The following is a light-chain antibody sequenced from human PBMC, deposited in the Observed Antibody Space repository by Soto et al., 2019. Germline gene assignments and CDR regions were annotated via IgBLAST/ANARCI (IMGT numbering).Light chain of an antibody. Sequence: EIVLTQSPVTLSLSPGERATLSCGASQTVSSGYLAWYQQRPGLAPRLLIYDASSRATGIPDRFSGSGSETDFSLTISRLEPEDFAVYYCQQYSSSPYTFGQGPKLEIK. J-gene: IGKJ2*01. V-gene: IGKV3D-20*01. CDR3: QQYSSSPYT. CDR2: DAS. CDR1: QTVSSGY.